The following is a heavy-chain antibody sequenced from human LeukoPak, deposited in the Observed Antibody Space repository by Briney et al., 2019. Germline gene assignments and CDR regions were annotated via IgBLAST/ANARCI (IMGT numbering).Heavy chain of an antibody. CDR1: GGTFSSYA. V-gene: IGHV1-69*13. D-gene: IGHD6-19*01. CDR2: IIPIFGTA. J-gene: IGHJ6*02. CDR3: ARDLRGWLYYYYGMDV. Sequence: SVNVSCKASGGTFSSYAISWVRQAPGQGLEWMGGIIPIFGTANYAQKFQGRVTITADESTSTAYMELSSLRSEDTAVYYCARDLRGWLYYYYGMDVWGQGTTVTVSS.